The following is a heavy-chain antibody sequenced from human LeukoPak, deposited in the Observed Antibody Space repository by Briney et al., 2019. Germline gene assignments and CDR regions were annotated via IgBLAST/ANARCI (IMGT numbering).Heavy chain of an antibody. CDR2: ISGNGINT. D-gene: IGHD5-24*01. V-gene: IGHV3-23*01. Sequence: GGCLRLSCVASEFTFSSYFMSWVRQAPWKGLEWISSISGNGINTYYADSVKGRFTISRDNSKNTLYLQMNSLRAEDTAVYYCAKLALEMATIVSNDYWGQGTLVTVSS. J-gene: IGHJ4*02. CDR3: AKLALEMATIVSNDY. CDR1: EFTFSSYF.